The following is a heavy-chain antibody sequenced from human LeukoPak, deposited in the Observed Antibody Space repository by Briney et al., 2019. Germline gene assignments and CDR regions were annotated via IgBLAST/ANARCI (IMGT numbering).Heavy chain of an antibody. J-gene: IGHJ4*02. CDR3: ARGDDYKSTLFDY. CDR2: ISYSGTT. Sequence: SETLSLTCTVSGGSISSYYWNWIRQPREKGLEWIGYISYSGTTNYNPSLKSRVTISVDTSKKQFSLKLTSATAADTAVYYCARGDDYKSTLFDYWGQGTLVTVSS. V-gene: IGHV4-59*01. D-gene: IGHD5-12*01. CDR1: GGSISSYY.